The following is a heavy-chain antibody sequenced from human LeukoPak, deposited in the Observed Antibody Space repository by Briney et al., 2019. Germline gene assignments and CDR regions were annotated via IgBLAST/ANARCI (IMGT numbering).Heavy chain of an antibody. J-gene: IGHJ4*02. Sequence: SETLSLTCTVSGGSISSYYWSWIRQPAGKGLEWIGRIYTSGSTNYNPSLKSRVTISVDTSKNQFSLKLSSVTAADTAVYYCARGPYCSGGSCYSFDYWGQGTLVTVSS. CDR2: IYTSGST. D-gene: IGHD2-15*01. CDR3: ARGPYCSGGSCYSFDY. V-gene: IGHV4-4*07. CDR1: GGSISSYY.